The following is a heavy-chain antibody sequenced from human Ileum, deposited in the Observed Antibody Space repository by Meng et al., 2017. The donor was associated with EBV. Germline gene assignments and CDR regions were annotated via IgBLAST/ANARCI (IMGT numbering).Heavy chain of an antibody. CDR1: GFTFSIYD. V-gene: IGHV3-13*01. CDR3: ARSRGVLTQPFDY. Sequence: VVLGAFGGGLGQPWGSLRLSCVASGFTFSIYDMHWVRQAAGKGLEWVSGIGTHGDTYYPGSVKGRFTISREDAKNSLFLQMNSLRPGDTAVYFCARSRGVLTQPFDYWGQGILVTVSS. D-gene: IGHD3-10*01. CDR2: IGTHGDT. J-gene: IGHJ4*02.